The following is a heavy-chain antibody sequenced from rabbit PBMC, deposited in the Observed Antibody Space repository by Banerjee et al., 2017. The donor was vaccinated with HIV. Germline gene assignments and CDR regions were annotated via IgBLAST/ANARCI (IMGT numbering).Heavy chain of an antibody. Sequence: QQQLEESGGGLVKPEGSLTLSCTASGFSFSNKYVMCWVRQAPGKGLEWIACIYPSSGSTWYASWAKGRFTISKSTSLNTVTLQMTSLTAADTATYFCARDNGGGSYYRWYFKLWGPGTLVTVS. CDR2: IYPSSGST. CDR3: ARDNGGGSYYRWYFKL. J-gene: IGHJ4*01. D-gene: IGHD8-1*01. CDR1: GFSFSNKYV. V-gene: IGHV1S43*01.